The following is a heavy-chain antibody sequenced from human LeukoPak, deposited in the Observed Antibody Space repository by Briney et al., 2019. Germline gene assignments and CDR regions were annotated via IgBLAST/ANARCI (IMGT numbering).Heavy chain of an antibody. D-gene: IGHD3-22*01. J-gene: IGHJ4*02. CDR1: GYTFTAFH. CDR2: INPNRGGT. CDR3: ARGDYYATSGLDF. Sequence: ASVKVSCKASGYTFTAFHMHWVRQAPGQELEWMGWINPNRGGTDYAQGFQGRVTMTRDTSISTAYMEVTSLRFDDTALYYCARGDYYATSGLDFWGQGTPITVSS. V-gene: IGHV1-2*02.